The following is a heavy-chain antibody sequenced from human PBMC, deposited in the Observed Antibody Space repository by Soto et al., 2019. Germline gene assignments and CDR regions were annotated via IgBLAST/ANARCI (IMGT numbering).Heavy chain of an antibody. J-gene: IGHJ4*02. CDR2: TSYDGGNK. Sequence: QVQLVESGGGVVQPGTSLRLSCVGSGFTFRSYVIHWVRQAPGKGLEWVALTSYDGGNKYYDDSVKGRFTISRDNSRNTVDLQMDSLRVEDTALYYCARWGTTGGLDVWGQGTLVSVSS. CDR1: GFTFRSYV. V-gene: IGHV3-30*19. CDR3: ARWGTTGGLDV. D-gene: IGHD3-16*01.